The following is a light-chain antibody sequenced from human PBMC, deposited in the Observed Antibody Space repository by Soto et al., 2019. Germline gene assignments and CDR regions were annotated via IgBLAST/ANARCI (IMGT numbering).Light chain of an antibody. CDR3: QQSYSSPIT. Sequence: DIQMTQSPSSLSASVGDRVTITFRASESIGGYLTWYQQLPGKAPKLLIFAASGLQSGVPSRFSGSGSGTDFTLTISSLQPEDFATYYCQQSYSSPITFGQGTRLEIK. CDR1: ESIGGY. J-gene: IGKJ5*01. CDR2: AAS. V-gene: IGKV1-39*01.